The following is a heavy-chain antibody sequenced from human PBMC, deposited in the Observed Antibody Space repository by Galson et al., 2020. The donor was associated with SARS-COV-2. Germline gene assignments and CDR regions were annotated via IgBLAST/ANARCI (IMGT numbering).Heavy chain of an antibody. CDR1: GYRFTSYW. V-gene: IGHV5-51*01. CDR3: ARHTADCSNGICYADYYHGMDV. CDR2: VFPGDSET. Sequence: GESLKISCQASGYRFTSYWIGWVRQIPGKGLEWMGIVFPGDSETIYSPSFQGQVTIPADKSISTAYLQWSSLKASDTAMYYCARHTADCSNGICYADYYHGMDVWGQGTAVTVS. J-gene: IGHJ6*02. D-gene: IGHD2-8*01.